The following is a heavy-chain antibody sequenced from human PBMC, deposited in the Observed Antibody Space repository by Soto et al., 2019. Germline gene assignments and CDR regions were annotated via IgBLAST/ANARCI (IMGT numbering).Heavy chain of an antibody. D-gene: IGHD1-26*01. CDR3: ARRAWSWSYLKTNRFDP. CDR1: GGTFSSYA. Sequence: QVQLVQSGAEVKKPGSSVKVSCKASGGTFSSYAISWVRQDPGQGLEWMGGIIPIFGTANYAQKIQGRVTITADEYTSTAYMERSSLRSEDTALYYCARRAWSWSYLKTNRFDPWGQGTLGTVSS. CDR2: IIPIFGTA. V-gene: IGHV1-69*01. J-gene: IGHJ5*02.